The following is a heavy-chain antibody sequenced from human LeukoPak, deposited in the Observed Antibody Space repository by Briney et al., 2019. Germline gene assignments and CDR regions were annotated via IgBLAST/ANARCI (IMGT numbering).Heavy chain of an antibody. D-gene: IGHD3-10*01. CDR2: INHSGST. V-gene: IGHV4-34*01. Sequence: SETLSLTCAVYGGSFSGYYWSWVRQPPGKGLEWIGEINHSGSTNYYPSLKSRVTISLDTSKNQFSLRLSSVTAADAAEYYCARGRYYYGSGSYYYSYHGMDVWGQGTTVTVSS. CDR1: GGSFSGYY. J-gene: IGHJ6*02. CDR3: ARGRYYYGSGSYYYSYHGMDV.